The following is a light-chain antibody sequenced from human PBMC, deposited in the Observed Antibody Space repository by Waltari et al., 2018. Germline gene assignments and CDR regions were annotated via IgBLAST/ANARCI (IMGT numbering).Light chain of an antibody. Sequence: EIVLTQSPATLSLSPGERATLSCRASQSVSSYLAWYQQKPGQAPRLLIYDASNRATGIPARFSGSGSGTDFTLTISSLEPEDFAVYYCQQYIRTPNTFGQGTKLEI. V-gene: IGKV3-11*01. J-gene: IGKJ2*01. CDR1: QSVSSY. CDR3: QQYIRTPNT. CDR2: DAS.